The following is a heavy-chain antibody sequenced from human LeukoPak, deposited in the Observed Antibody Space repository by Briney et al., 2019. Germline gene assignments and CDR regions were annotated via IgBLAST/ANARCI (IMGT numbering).Heavy chain of an antibody. CDR3: AKVSSHYYYYYMDV. CDR2: ISGSGGST. V-gene: IGHV3-23*01. J-gene: IGHJ6*03. CDR1: GFTFSSYA. Sequence: PGGSLRLSCAASGFTFSSYAMSWVRQAPGKGLEWVSAISGSGGSTYYADSVKGRFTISRDNSKNTLYLQMNSLRAEDTAVYHCAKVSSHYYYYYMDVWGKGTTVTVSS.